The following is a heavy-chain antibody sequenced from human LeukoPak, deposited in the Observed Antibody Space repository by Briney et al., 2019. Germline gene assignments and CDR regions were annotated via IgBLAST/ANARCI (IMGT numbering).Heavy chain of an antibody. D-gene: IGHD3-22*01. CDR1: GGSISSYY. J-gene: IGHJ4*02. CDR3: ARANYDGSDY. Sequence: SETLSLTCTVSGGSISSYYWSWIRQPAGKGLEWIGRIYTSGTTNYNPSLKSRVAMSVDTSKNQFSLKMRSVTAADTAVYYCARANYDGSDYWGQGTLVTVSS. V-gene: IGHV4-4*07. CDR2: IYTSGTT.